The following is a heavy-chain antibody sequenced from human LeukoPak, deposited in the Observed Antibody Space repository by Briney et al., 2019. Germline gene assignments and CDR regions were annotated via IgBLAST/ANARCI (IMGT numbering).Heavy chain of an antibody. CDR3: ARASRYCSTTSCYYYYYGMDV. CDR1: GFTVTTNY. CDR2: IYSGGST. Sequence: RGGSLRLSCVASGFTVTTNYMSWVRQAPGKGLEWVSVIYSGGSTYYSDSVKGRFTISRDNSKNTLSLQMNSLRAEDTAVYYCARASRYCSTTSCYYYYYGMDVWGQGTTVTVSS. J-gene: IGHJ6*02. D-gene: IGHD2-2*01. V-gene: IGHV3-53*01.